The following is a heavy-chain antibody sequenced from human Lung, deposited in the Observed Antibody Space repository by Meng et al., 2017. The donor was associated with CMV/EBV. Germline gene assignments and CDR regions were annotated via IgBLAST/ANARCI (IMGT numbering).Heavy chain of an antibody. Sequence: EVLLVGSGGGLVQPGEYLSLSCEASRFIFSTKYMNWVRQAPGKGLEWVSVIYSGGSTYYTDSVKVRFTISRDNSKNTLYLQMNSLRTEDTAVYYCARGEVPAIIDYWGQGILVTVSS. J-gene: IGHJ4*02. V-gene: IGHV3-66*01. CDR2: IYSGGST. CDR1: RFIFSTKY. D-gene: IGHD2-2*01. CDR3: ARGEVPAIIDY.